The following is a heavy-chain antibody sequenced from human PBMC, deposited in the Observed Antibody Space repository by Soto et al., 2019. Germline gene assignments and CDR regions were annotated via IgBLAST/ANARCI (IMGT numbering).Heavy chain of an antibody. J-gene: IGHJ3*02. V-gene: IGHV3-33*01. D-gene: IGHD4-17*01. CDR1: GFTFSSYG. CDR3: ARGMTTVTIGAFDI. CDR2: IWYDGSNK. Sequence: GGSLRLSCAASGFTFSSYGMHWVRQAPGKGLEWVAVIWYDGSNKYYADSVKGRFTISRDNSKNTLYLQMNSLRAEDTAVYYCARGMTTVTIGAFDIWGQGTMVTVSS.